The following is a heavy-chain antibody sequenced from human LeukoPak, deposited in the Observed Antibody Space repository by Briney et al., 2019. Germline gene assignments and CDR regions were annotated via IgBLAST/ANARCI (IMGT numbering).Heavy chain of an antibody. V-gene: IGHV1-46*01. CDR1: GYTFTSYY. Sequence: ASVKVSCKASGYTFTSYYMHWVRHAPGQGLEWMGIINPSGGSTSYAQKFQGRVTMTRDTSTSTVYMELSSLRSEDTAVYYCAKEPSYYYGSGSYPPLDYWGQGTLVTVSS. D-gene: IGHD3-10*01. CDR2: INPSGGST. CDR3: AKEPSYYYGSGSYPPLDY. J-gene: IGHJ4*02.